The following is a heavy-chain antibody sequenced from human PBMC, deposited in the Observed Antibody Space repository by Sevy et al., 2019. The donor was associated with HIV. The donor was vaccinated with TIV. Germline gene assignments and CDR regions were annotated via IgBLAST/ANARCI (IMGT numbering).Heavy chain of an antibody. CDR1: GGSISSYY. D-gene: IGHD3-10*01. CDR3: ARGTVDGGYFDY. CDR2: IYYSGST. Sequence: SETLSLTCTVSGGSISSYYWSWIRQPPGKGLEWIGYIYYSGSTNYNPSLKSRVTISVDTSKNQFSLKLSSVTAADTAVYYCARGTVDGGYFDYWGQRTLVTVSS. V-gene: IGHV4-59*13. J-gene: IGHJ4*02.